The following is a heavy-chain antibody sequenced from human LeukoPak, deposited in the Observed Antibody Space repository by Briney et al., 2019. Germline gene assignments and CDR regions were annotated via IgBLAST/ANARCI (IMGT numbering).Heavy chain of an antibody. J-gene: IGHJ4*02. CDR3: ARDRLLWFGELDY. V-gene: IGHV4-39*07. CDR2: IYYSGST. Sequence: SETLSLTCTVSGGSISSTSYYWGWIRQPPGKGLEWIVSIYYSGSTYYSPSLKSRVTMSVDTSKNQISLKLSSVTAADTAVYYCARDRLLWFGELDYWGQGTLVIVSS. D-gene: IGHD3-10*01. CDR1: GGSISSTSYY.